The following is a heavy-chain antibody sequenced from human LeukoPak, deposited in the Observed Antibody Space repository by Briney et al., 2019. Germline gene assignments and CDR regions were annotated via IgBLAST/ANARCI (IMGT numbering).Heavy chain of an antibody. CDR1: GYTFTSYA. V-gene: IGHV1-3*01. J-gene: IGHJ1*01. CDR2: INAGNGKT. D-gene: IGHD2-8*01. Sequence: ASVKVSCKASGYTFTSYAMHWVRQAPGQRLEWMGWINAGNGKTKYSQKFQGRVTITRDTSASTAYMELRSLRSDDTAVYYCASCHCTNGVCYGECEYFQHWGQGTLVTVSS. CDR3: ASCHCTNGVCYGECEYFQH.